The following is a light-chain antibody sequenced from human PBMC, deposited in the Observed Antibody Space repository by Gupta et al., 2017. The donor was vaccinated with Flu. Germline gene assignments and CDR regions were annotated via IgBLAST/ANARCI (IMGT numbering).Light chain of an antibody. Sequence: QSVLTPPPSVSGAPGPAVTISCTGSSSNIGAGYDVHWYQQLPGTAPKLLIYGNSNRPSGVPDRFSGSKSGTSASLAITGLQAEDEADYYCQSYDSSLSPWVFGGGTKLTVL. V-gene: IGLV1-40*01. CDR1: SSNIGAGYD. CDR3: QSYDSSLSPWV. CDR2: GNS. J-gene: IGLJ3*02.